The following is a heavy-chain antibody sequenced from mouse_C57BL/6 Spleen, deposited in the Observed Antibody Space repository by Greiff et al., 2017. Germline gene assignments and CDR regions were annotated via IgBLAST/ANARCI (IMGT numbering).Heavy chain of an antibody. D-gene: IGHD1-1*01. CDR2: IYPGSGST. Sequence: QVQLQQPGAELVKPGASVKMSCKASGYTFTSYWITWVKQRPGQGLEWIGDIYPGSGSTNYNEKFKSKATLTVDTSSSTAYMQLSSLTSEDSAVYYCARTSQYYGSSYYAMDYWGQGTSVTVSS. CDR3: ARTSQYYGSSYYAMDY. J-gene: IGHJ4*01. CDR1: GYTFTSYW. V-gene: IGHV1-55*01.